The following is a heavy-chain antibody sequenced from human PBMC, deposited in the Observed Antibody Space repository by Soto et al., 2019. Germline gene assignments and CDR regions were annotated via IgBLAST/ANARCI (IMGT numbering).Heavy chain of an antibody. CDR1: GGTFSSYA. J-gene: IGHJ4*02. D-gene: IGHD5-18*01. Sequence: SVKVSCKASGGTFSSYAISWVRQAPGQGLEWMGGIIPIFGTANYAQKFQGRVTITADESTSTAYMELSSLRAEDTAVYYCARVREIQLWLVDYWGQGTLVTVSS. CDR3: ARVREIQLWLVDY. CDR2: IIPIFGTA. V-gene: IGHV1-69*13.